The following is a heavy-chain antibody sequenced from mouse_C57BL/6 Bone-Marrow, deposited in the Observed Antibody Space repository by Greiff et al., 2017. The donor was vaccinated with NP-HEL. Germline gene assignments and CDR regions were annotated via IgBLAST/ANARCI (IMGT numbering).Heavy chain of an antibody. CDR1: GYTFTSYG. D-gene: IGHD2-12*01. J-gene: IGHJ2*01. CDR3: ARRGDDDLYLDD. V-gene: IGHV1-81*01. Sequence: VQLQQSGAELARPGASVKLSCKASGYTFTSYGISWVKQRTGQGLEWIGEIYPRSGNTYYNEKFKGKATLTADKSSSTAYMELRSLTSEDSAVYFCARRGDDDLYLDDWGQGTTLTVSS. CDR2: IYPRSGNT.